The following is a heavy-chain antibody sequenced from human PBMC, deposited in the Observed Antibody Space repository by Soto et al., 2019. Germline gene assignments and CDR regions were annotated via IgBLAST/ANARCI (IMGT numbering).Heavy chain of an antibody. Sequence: QVQLVESGGGVVQPGRSLRLSCAASGFTFSSDGMHWVRQAPGKGLDWVAVISYDGSNKYYADSVKGRFTISRDNSKNTRYLQMNSLRAEDTAVYYCAKDRAMVRGIDYWGQGTLVTVSS. CDR1: GFTFSSDG. D-gene: IGHD3-10*01. J-gene: IGHJ4*02. CDR2: ISYDGSNK. V-gene: IGHV3-30*18. CDR3: AKDRAMVRGIDY.